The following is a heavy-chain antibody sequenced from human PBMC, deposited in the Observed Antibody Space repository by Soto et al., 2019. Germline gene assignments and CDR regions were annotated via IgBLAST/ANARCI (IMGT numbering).Heavy chain of an antibody. CDR1: GFTFNTYW. J-gene: IGHJ6*02. CDR3: ARDTVFYGLDV. CDR2: IKEDGSDK. Sequence: EVQLVESGGGLVQPGGSLRLSCAASGFTFNTYWMSWVRQAPGKGLEWVANIKEDGSDKYYVGSVKGRFTISRDNAKKSLSLQMNSPRVEDTAVYYCARDTVFYGLDVWGQGTTVIVSS. V-gene: IGHV3-7*01.